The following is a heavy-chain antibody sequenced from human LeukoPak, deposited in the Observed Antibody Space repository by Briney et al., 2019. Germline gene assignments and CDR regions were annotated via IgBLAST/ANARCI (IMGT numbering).Heavy chain of an antibody. CDR1: GFTFSNYA. CDR3: AKGSSPFDY. J-gene: IGHJ4*02. D-gene: IGHD6-13*01. V-gene: IGHV3-23*01. Sequence: GGSLRLSCAASGFTFSNYAMSWVRQAPGKGLEWVSAVSANGGGTYYADSVKGRFTISRDNSKNTLYLQMNSLRAEDTAVYYCAKGSSPFDYWGQGTLVTVSS. CDR2: VSANGGGT.